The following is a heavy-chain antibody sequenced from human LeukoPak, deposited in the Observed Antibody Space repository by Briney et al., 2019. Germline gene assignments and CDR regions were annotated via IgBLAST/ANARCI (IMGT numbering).Heavy chain of an antibody. CDR3: AHSHPAIITAVNRYFDY. Sequence: ESGPTLVKPTQTLTLTCTFSGFSLSTSGVGVGWIRQPPGKALECLALIYWNDDKRYSPSLKSRLTITKDTSKNQVILAMTNVDPVDTGTYYCAHSHPAIITAVNRYFDYWGQGTLVTVSS. D-gene: IGHD3-10*01. CDR1: GFSLSTSGVG. CDR2: IYWNDDK. J-gene: IGHJ4*02. V-gene: IGHV2-5*01.